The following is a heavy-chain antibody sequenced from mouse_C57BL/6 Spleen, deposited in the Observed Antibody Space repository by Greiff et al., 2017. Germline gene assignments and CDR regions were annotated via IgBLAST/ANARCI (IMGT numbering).Heavy chain of an antibody. Sequence: QVQLQQPGAELVKPGASVKLSCKASGYTFTSYWMHWVKQRPGQGLEWIGMIHPNSGSTNYNEKFKSKATLTVDKSSSTAYMQLSSLTSEDSAVYYCARTAIRPYAMDYWGQGTSVTVSS. D-gene: IGHD1-2*01. V-gene: IGHV1-64*01. CDR2: IHPNSGST. J-gene: IGHJ4*01. CDR3: ARTAIRPYAMDY. CDR1: GYTFTSYW.